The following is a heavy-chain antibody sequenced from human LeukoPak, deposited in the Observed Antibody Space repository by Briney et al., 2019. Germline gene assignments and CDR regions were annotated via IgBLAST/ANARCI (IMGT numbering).Heavy chain of an antibody. CDR2: IKSKTNGGTT. J-gene: IGHJ4*02. Sequence: GGSLRLSCAASGFTFSNAWMSWVRHAPGKGLERVGRIKSKTNGGTTDYAAPLKGRFTISRDYSENTLYLQMNSLKIEDTAVYYCTRDLFGYSYGHIDYWGQGTLVTVSS. CDR3: TRDLFGYSYGHIDY. CDR1: GFTFSNAW. V-gene: IGHV3-15*01. D-gene: IGHD5-18*01.